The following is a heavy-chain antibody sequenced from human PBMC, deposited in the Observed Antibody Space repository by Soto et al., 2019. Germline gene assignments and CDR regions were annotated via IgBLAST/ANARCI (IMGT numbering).Heavy chain of an antibody. D-gene: IGHD3-10*01. V-gene: IGHV3-43*01. CDR1: GFTFDDYT. Sequence: VQLVESGGGVVQPGRSLRLSCAASGFTFDDYTMHWVRQAPGKGLEWVSLISRDGDSAYYADSVKGRFTISRDNNKNSLYLQMNSLGTEDTAFYYCSKAYGLGSYENWFDPWGQGTLVTVSS. CDR2: ISRDGDSA. J-gene: IGHJ5*02. CDR3: SKAYGLGSYENWFDP.